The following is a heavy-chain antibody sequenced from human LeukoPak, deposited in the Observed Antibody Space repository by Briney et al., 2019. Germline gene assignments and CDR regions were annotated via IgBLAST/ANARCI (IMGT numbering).Heavy chain of an antibody. CDR3: ARDAPDGGGFSSSWYLRYYYYYYYMDV. CDR1: GFTFSSYE. V-gene: IGHV3-48*03. J-gene: IGHJ6*03. Sequence: PGGSLRLSCVGSGFTFSSYEMNWVRQAPGKGLEWLSYIGSSDSTTHYADSVKGRFTISRDNAKNSLYLQMNSLRAEDTAVYYCARDAPDGGGFSSSWYLRYYYYYYYMDVWGKGTTVTVSS. D-gene: IGHD6-13*01. CDR2: IGSSDSTT.